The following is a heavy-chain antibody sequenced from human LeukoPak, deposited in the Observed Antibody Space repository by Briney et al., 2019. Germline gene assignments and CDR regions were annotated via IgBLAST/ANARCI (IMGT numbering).Heavy chain of an antibody. J-gene: IGHJ5*02. CDR3: ARDASRDFWSGSAFDP. Sequence: SETLSLTCTVSGGSISSSSYYWGWIRQPPGKGLEWIGSIYYSGSTYYNPSLKSRVTISVDTSKNQFSLKLSSVTAADTAVYYCARDASRDFWSGSAFDPWGQGTLVTVSS. V-gene: IGHV4-39*07. D-gene: IGHD3-3*01. CDR2: IYYSGST. CDR1: GGSISSSSYY.